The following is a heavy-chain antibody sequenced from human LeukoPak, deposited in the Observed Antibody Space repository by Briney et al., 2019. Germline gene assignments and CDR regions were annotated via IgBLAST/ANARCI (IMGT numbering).Heavy chain of an antibody. CDR1: GFVFSTYA. CDR3: ARDVYGSDY. Sequence: GRSLRLSCAASGFVFSTYAMHWGRQAPGKGLEGVAVISYDGRDEYYADSVKGRFTISRDNSQNTLYLQMNSLRAEDTAVYYCARDVYGSDYWGQGTLVTVSS. V-gene: IGHV3-30*04. CDR2: ISYDGRDE. D-gene: IGHD1-14*01. J-gene: IGHJ4*02.